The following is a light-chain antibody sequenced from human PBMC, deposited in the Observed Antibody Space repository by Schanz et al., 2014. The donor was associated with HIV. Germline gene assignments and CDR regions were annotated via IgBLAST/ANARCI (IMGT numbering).Light chain of an antibody. J-gene: IGLJ3*02. CDR2: GVT. CDR1: SSDVGAYNY. Sequence: ALTQPASVSGSPGQSITISCTGTSSDVGAYNYVSWYQQHPGEAPKLLIYGVTNRPSGISNRFSGSKSANTASLTISGLQDEDEADYYCSSYTGRNSWVFGGGTKLTVL. V-gene: IGLV2-14*03. CDR3: SSYTGRNSWV.